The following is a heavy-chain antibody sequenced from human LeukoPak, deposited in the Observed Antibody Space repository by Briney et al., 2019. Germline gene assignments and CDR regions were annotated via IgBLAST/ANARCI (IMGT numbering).Heavy chain of an antibody. CDR2: IYYTGST. CDR3: ASVGGRA. V-gene: IGHV4-59*01. CDR1: GGSIICYY. D-gene: IGHD1-26*01. J-gene: IGHJ5*02. Sequence: SETLSLTCTVSGGSIICYYWNWIRQPPGKGLEWIGYIYYTGSTNYNPSLRSRVTMSLDTSKNQFSLKLNSVTAADTAVYYCASVGGRAWGQGTLVTVSS.